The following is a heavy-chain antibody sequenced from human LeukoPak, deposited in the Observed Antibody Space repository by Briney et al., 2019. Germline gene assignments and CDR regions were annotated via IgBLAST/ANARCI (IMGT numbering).Heavy chain of an antibody. V-gene: IGHV1-69*01. D-gene: IGHD3-3*01. CDR2: IIPIFGTA. CDR1: GGTFSSYA. J-gene: IGHJ3*02. CDR3: AIAKNTYYDFGDDAFDI. Sequence: GSSVKVSCKASGGTFSSYAISWVRQAPGQGLEWMGGIIPIFGTANYAQKFQGRVTITADESTSTAYMELSSLRSEDTAVYYCAIAKNTYYDFGDDAFDIWGQGTMVTVSS.